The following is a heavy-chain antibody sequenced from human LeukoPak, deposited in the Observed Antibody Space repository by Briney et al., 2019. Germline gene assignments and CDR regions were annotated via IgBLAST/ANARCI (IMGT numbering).Heavy chain of an antibody. CDR3: ARDRGYAFDI. D-gene: IGHD5-12*01. J-gene: IGHJ3*02. CDR2: INSDGGST. V-gene: IGHV3-74*01. CDR1: GFTFSTYW. Sequence: GGSLRLACAASGFTFSTYWMHWVRQAPGKGLVWVSRINSDGGSTSYADSVKGRFTISRDNAKNTLYLQMNNLRAEDTAVYYCARDRGYAFDIWGQGTMVTVSS.